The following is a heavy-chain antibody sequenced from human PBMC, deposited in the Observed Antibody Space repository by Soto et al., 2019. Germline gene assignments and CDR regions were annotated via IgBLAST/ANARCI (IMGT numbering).Heavy chain of an antibody. CDR1: GFTFSSYW. J-gene: IGHJ3*02. Sequence: EVQLVESGGGLVQPGGSLRLSCAASGFTFSSYWMSWVRQAPGKGLEWVANIKQDGSEKYYVDSVKGRFTISRDNAKNSLYLQMNSLRAEDTAVNYCAREGAFWSGYYVDAFDIWGQGTMVTVSS. V-gene: IGHV3-7*01. D-gene: IGHD3-3*01. CDR3: AREGAFWSGYYVDAFDI. CDR2: IKQDGSEK.